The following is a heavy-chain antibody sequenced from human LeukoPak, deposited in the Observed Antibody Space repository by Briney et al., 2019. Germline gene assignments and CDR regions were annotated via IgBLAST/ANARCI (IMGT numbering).Heavy chain of an antibody. CDR1: GFTFSDHY. Sequence: GGSLRLSCAASGFTFSDHYMSWIRQAPGKGLEWVSYISSSGSTIYCADSVKGRFTISRDNAKNSLYLQMNSLRAEDTAVYYCARGITGTTADYYYYYMDVWGKGTTVTVSS. J-gene: IGHJ6*03. CDR3: ARGITGTTADYYYYYMDV. D-gene: IGHD1-7*01. CDR2: ISSSGSTI. V-gene: IGHV3-11*04.